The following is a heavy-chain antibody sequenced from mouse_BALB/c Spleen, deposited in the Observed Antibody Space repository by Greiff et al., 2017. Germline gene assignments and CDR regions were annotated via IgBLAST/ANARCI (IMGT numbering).Heavy chain of an antibody. CDR1: GYTFTSYW. CDR3: ARWDYGYDY. Sequence: QVQLKQSGAELAKPGASVKMSCKASGYTFTSYWMHWVKQRPGQGLEWIGYINPSTGYTEYNQKFKDKATLTADKSSSTAYMQLSSLTSEDSAVYYCARWDYGYDYWGQGTTITVSS. D-gene: IGHD1-2*01. CDR2: INPSTGYT. J-gene: IGHJ2*01. V-gene: IGHV1-7*01.